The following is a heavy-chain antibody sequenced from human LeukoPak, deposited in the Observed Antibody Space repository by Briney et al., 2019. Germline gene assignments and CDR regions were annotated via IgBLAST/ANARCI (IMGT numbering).Heavy chain of an antibody. CDR1: GYTFISHY. Sequence: ASVKVSCKASGYTFISHYIHWVRQAPGQGLEWMGWISAYNGNTNYAQKLQGRVTMTTDTSTSTAYMELRSLRSDDTAVYYCARDAVRYNWNYDWFDPWGQGTLVTVSS. D-gene: IGHD1-7*01. V-gene: IGHV1-18*04. CDR2: ISAYNGNT. CDR3: ARDAVRYNWNYDWFDP. J-gene: IGHJ5*02.